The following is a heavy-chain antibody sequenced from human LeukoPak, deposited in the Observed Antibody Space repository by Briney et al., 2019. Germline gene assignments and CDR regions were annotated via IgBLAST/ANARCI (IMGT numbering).Heavy chain of an antibody. CDR2: IIPIFGTA. D-gene: IGHD2-2*01. CDR3: ARGPPLIKDIVVVPAARTVGHFDY. V-gene: IGHV1-69*13. CDR1: GGTFSSYA. J-gene: IGHJ4*02. Sequence: SVKVSCTASGGTFSSYAISWVRQAPGQGLEWMGGIIPIFGTANYAQKFQGRVTITADESTSTAYMELSSLRSGDTAVYYCARGPPLIKDIVVVPAARTVGHFDYWGQGTLVTVSS.